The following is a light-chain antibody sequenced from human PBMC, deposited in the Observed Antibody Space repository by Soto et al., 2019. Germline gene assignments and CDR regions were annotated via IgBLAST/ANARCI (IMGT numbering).Light chain of an antibody. CDR2: LNGDGSH. CDR1: SGHSSYA. J-gene: IGLJ2*01. V-gene: IGLV4-69*01. Sequence: QLVLTQSTSASASLGASVKLTCTLSSGHSSYAIAWHQQQPEKGPRYLMKLNGDGSHDKGDGIPDRFSGSSSGAERYLTISSLQSEDEADYYCQTWDTGIRVFGGGTKLTVL. CDR3: QTWDTGIRV.